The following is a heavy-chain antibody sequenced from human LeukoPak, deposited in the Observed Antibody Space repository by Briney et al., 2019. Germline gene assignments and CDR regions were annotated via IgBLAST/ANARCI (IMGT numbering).Heavy chain of an antibody. CDR2: INHSGST. D-gene: IGHD3-22*01. CDR3: ARGVRRTPSDYYDSSGYLSFDY. CDR1: GGSFSGYY. V-gene: IGHV4-34*01. J-gene: IGHJ4*02. Sequence: PSVTLSLTCAVYGGSFSGYYWSWIRQPPGKGLEWIGEINHSGSTNYNPSLKSRVTISVDTSKNQFSLKLSSVTAADTAVYYCARGVRRTPSDYYDSSGYLSFDYWGQGTLVTVSS.